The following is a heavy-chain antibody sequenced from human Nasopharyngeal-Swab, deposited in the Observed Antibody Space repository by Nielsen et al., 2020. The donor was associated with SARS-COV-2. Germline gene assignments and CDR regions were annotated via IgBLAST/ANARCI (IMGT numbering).Heavy chain of an antibody. D-gene: IGHD5-12*01. CDR2: IRSKAHNYAA. CDR3: VRQTGYHFDS. CDR1: GFTFSGSA. Sequence: GGSLRLSCAASGFTFSGSAMPWVRQASGKGLEWVGRIRSKAHNYAAVYAASVEGRFTISRDDSKKTAFLQMDSLKSEDTAVYFCVRQTGYHFDSWGQGTLVTVSS. J-gene: IGHJ4*02. V-gene: IGHV3-73*01.